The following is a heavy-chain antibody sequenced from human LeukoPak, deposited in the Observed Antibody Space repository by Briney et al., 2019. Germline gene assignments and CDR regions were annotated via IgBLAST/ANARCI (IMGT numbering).Heavy chain of an antibody. V-gene: IGHV1-2*02. CDR1: GYTFTGYY. J-gene: IGHJ4*02. D-gene: IGHD3-22*01. CDR3: ARDLGYYYDSSGYGGYFDY. Sequence: ASVKVSCKASGYTFTGYYMHWVRQAPGQGLEWMGWINPNSGGTNYAQKLQGRVTMTTDTSTSTAYMELRSLRSDDTAVYYCARDLGYYYDSSGYGGYFDYWGQGTLVTVSS. CDR2: INPNSGGT.